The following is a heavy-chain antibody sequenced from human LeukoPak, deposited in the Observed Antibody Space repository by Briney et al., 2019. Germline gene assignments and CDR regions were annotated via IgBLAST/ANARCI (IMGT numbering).Heavy chain of an antibody. CDR2: IYYSGST. CDR3: ARDLGSGSYYNGWFDP. CDR1: GGSISSYY. V-gene: IGHV4-59*01. J-gene: IGHJ5*02. Sequence: SETLSLTCTVSGGSISSYYWSWIRQPPGKGLEWIGYIYYSGSTNYNPSLKSRVTISVDTSKNQFSLKLSSVTAADTAVYYCARDLGSGSYYNGWFDPWGQGTLVTVSS. D-gene: IGHD3-10*01.